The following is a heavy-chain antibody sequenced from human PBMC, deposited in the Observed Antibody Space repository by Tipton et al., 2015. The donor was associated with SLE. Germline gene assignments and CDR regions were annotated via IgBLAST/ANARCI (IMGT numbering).Heavy chain of an antibody. CDR2: IYYSGGT. V-gene: IGHV4-59*08. J-gene: IGHJ4*02. CDR1: GGSISSHY. D-gene: IGHD5-24*01. CDR3: VRGYNYGPGYYFDY. Sequence: TLSLTCTVSGGSISSHYWSWIRQSPGKGLGWIGYIYYSGGTNYNPPLHSRVTITLDTSKNQSSLRLRSVTAADTAVYYCVRGYNYGPGYYFDYWGRGTLVTVSS.